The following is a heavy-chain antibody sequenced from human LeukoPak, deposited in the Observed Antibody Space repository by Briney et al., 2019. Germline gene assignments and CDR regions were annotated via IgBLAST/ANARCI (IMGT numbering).Heavy chain of an antibody. CDR2: IWYDGSNK. V-gene: IGHV3-33*01. CDR1: GFTFSSYG. CDR3: ARGHVWFGELLYYFDY. J-gene: IGHJ4*02. D-gene: IGHD3-10*01. Sequence: PGESLRLSCAASGFTFSSYGMHWVRQAPGKGLEWVAVIWYDGSNKYYADSVKGRFTISRDNSKNTLYLQMNSLRAEDTAVYYCARGHVWFGELLYYFDYWGQGTLVTVSS.